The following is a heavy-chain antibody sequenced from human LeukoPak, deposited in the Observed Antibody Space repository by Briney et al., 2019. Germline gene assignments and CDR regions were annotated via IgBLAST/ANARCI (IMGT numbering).Heavy chain of an antibody. CDR3: ARDRGVAAHLDY. Sequence: GRSLRLSCAASGFTFSNYGMHWVRQAPGKGLEWVAVIWFDGTNKYYADSVRGRFTISRDNSKNTLYLQMSSLRAEDTAVYYCARDRGVAAHLDYWGQGTLVTVSS. D-gene: IGHD5-12*01. CDR1: GFTFSNYG. CDR2: IWFDGTNK. V-gene: IGHV3-33*01. J-gene: IGHJ4*02.